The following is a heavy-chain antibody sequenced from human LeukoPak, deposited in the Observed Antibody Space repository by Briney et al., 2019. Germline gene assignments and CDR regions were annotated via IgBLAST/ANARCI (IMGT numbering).Heavy chain of an antibody. V-gene: IGHV3-21*04. CDR2: ISSSSDYI. J-gene: IGHJ4*02. D-gene: IGHD3-10*01. CDR3: AKGSATGYFDY. CDR1: GITFSSYS. Sequence: GGSLRLSCAASGITFSSYSMNWVRQAPGKGLEWVSSISSSSDYIYYADSVKGRFTISRDNAKNSLYLQMNSLRAEDTAEYYCAKGSATGYFDYWGQGTLVTVST.